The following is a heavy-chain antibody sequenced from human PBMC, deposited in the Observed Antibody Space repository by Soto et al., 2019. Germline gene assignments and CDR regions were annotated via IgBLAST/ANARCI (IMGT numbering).Heavy chain of an antibody. D-gene: IGHD4-17*01. CDR1: GYTFTSYA. CDR3: ARVDGDYAYYFDY. J-gene: IGHJ4*02. V-gene: IGHV1-3*01. Sequence: ASVKVSCKASGYTFTSYAMHWVRQAPGQRLEWMGWINAGNGNTKYSQKFQGRVTITRDTSASTAYMELSSLRSEDTAVYYCARVDGDYAYYFDYWGQGTLVTVSS. CDR2: INAGNGNT.